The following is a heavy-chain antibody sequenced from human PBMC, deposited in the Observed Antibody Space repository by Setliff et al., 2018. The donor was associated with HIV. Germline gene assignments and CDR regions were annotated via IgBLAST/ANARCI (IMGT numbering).Heavy chain of an antibody. V-gene: IGHV3-30*02. CDR3: AKDAEALPAINYYYYYIDF. D-gene: IGHD5-18*01. CDR2: IRYDGSNK. CDR1: EFTFSSYG. Sequence: GGSLRLSCAPSEFTFSSYGMHWVRQAPGKGLEWVSFIRYDGSNKKYADSVKGRFTISRDNSKNTLYLQMNSLRPEDTAVYYCAKDAEALPAINYYYYYIDFWGKGTTVTVSS. J-gene: IGHJ6*03.